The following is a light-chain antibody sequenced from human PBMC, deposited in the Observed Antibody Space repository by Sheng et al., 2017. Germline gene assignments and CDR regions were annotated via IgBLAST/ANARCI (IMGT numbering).Light chain of an antibody. CDR2: KAS. CDR1: QSINSW. J-gene: IGKJ2*01. CDR3: QQYNGYPYT. Sequence: DFQMTQSPSTLSASVGDRVTISCRASQSINSWLAWYQQKPGKAPKLLIYKASSLESGVPSTFSGSGSGTEFTLTISSLQPDDFATYYCQQYNGYPYTFGQGTKLEIK. V-gene: IGKV1-5*03.